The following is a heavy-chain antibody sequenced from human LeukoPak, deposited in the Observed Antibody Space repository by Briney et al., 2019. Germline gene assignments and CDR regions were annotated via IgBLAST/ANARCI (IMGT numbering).Heavy chain of an antibody. Sequence: EASVKVSCKASGYTFTGYYMHWVRQAPGQGLEWMGWINPNSGGTNYAQKFQGRVTMTRDTSISTAYMELSRLRSDDTAVYYCARGGAAGSGYYYYYMDVWGKGTTVTISS. D-gene: IGHD6-13*01. CDR2: INPNSGGT. CDR3: ARGGAAGSGYYYYYMDV. J-gene: IGHJ6*03. V-gene: IGHV1-2*02. CDR1: GYTFTGYY.